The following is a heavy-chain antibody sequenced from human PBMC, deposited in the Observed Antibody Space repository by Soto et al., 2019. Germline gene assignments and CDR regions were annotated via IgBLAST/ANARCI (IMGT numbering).Heavy chain of an antibody. Sequence: QVHLVQSGAEVKKPGASVKVSCKSSGYIFMNYAIHWVRQAPGQGYEWMEWIHAGDGQTNDPQSLQGRVTITRVKSTSIVDMELSGLTSEDTAVYYCARVPRYTSDVVEVRAVMYEEWFDTWGQGTLVTGSS. CDR3: ARVPRYTSDVVEVRAVMYEEWFDT. J-gene: IGHJ5*02. CDR2: IHAGDGQT. D-gene: IGHD2-2*01. V-gene: IGHV1-3*01. CDR1: GYIFMNYA.